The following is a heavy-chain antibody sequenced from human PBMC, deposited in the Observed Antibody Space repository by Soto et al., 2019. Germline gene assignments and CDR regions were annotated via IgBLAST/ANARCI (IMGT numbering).Heavy chain of an antibody. CDR2: IYATGTT. CDR3: VRDGTKTLRDWFDP. J-gene: IGHJ5*02. CDR1: GASISGFY. Sequence: SETLSLTCTVSGASISGFYWSWIRKSAGKGLEWIGRIYATGTTDCNPSLKSRVMMSVDTSKKQFSLKLRSVTAADTAVYYCVRDGTKTLRDWFDPWGQGISVTVSS. V-gene: IGHV4-4*07. D-gene: IGHD1-1*01.